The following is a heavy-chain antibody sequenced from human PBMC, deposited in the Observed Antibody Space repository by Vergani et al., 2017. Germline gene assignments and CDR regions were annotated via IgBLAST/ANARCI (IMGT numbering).Heavy chain of an antibody. D-gene: IGHD5-12*01. Sequence: QVQLVESGGGLVKPGGSLRLSCAASGFTFNDYYMNWIRQAPGKGLEWVSHISRSGSTIYYADSVKGRFTISRDNAKNSLYLQMNSLRAEDTAVYYCAKANPRNSGYDYLYYYHAMDVWGQGTTVTVSS. V-gene: IGHV3-11*01. CDR3: AKANPRNSGYDYLYYYHAMDV. CDR2: ISRSGSTI. CDR1: GFTFNDYY. J-gene: IGHJ6*02.